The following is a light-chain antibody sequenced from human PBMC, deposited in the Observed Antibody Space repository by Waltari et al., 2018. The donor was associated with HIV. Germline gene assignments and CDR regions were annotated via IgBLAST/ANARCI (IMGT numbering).Light chain of an antibody. Sequence: DIVMTQSPDSLSVSLGERAAINCKSSQSVLSTSKHKSHLAWYQLKPGQPPKLLIYWASNRDSGVPDRFSGSGSGTDFTLTISSLQAEDVAVYFCQQYYSAPWTFGQGTKVEIK. CDR1: QSVLSTSKHKSH. CDR2: WAS. CDR3: QQYYSAPWT. J-gene: IGKJ1*01. V-gene: IGKV4-1*01.